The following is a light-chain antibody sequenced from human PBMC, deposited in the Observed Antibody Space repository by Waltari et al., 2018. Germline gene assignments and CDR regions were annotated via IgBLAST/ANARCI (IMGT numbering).Light chain of an antibody. V-gene: IGLV3-27*01. CDR2: KDT. CDR1: VLAKKY. CDR3: YSAADSNLRV. Sequence: SYELTQPSSVSVSPGQTARITCSGDVLAKKYARWFQQKPGQAPVLVIYKDTERPSGIPGRISGSSSGTTVTLTISGAQVEDEADYYCYSAADSNLRVFGGGTRLTVL. J-gene: IGLJ2*01.